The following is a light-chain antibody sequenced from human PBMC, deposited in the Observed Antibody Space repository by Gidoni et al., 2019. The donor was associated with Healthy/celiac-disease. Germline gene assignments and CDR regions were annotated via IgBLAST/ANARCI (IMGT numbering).Light chain of an antibody. CDR3: QQYYSTWCS. CDR1: QSVLYSSNNKNY. J-gene: IGKJ2*04. CDR2: WAS. Sequence: DIVMTQSPDSLAVSLGERATINCKSSQSVLYSSNNKNYLAWYQQKPGQPPKLLIYWASTRESGVPDRFSGSGSGTDFTLTISSLQAEDVAVYYCQQYYSTWCSFXQXTKLEIK. V-gene: IGKV4-1*01.